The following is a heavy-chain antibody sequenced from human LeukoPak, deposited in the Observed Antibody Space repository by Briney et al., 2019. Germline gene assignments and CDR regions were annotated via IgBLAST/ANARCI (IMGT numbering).Heavy chain of an antibody. J-gene: IGHJ4*02. D-gene: IGHD4-17*01. CDR3: ARDQDYGAQFDY. Sequence: ASETLSLTCAVYGGSFSGYYWSWIRQPPGKGLEWIGEINHSGSTNYNPSLKSRVTISVDTSKNQFSLKLSSVTAADTAVYYCARDQDYGAQFDYWGQGTLVTVSS. V-gene: IGHV4-34*01. CDR1: GGSFSGYY. CDR2: INHSGST.